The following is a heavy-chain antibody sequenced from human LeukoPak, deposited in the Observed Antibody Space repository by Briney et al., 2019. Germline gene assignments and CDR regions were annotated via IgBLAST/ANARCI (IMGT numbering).Heavy chain of an antibody. D-gene: IGHD3-3*01. J-gene: IGHJ4*02. Sequence: ASVKVSCKASGGTFSSYAISWVRQAPGQGLEWMGGIIPIFGTANYAQKFQGRVTITTDESTSTAYMELSSLRSEDTAVYYCARANARNTIFGVVIDAALDYWGQGTLVTVSS. V-gene: IGHV1-69*05. CDR1: GGTFSSYA. CDR2: IIPIFGTA. CDR3: ARANARNTIFGVVIDAALDY.